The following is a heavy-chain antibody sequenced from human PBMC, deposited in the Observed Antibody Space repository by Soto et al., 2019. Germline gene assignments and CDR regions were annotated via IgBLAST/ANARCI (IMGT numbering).Heavy chain of an antibody. CDR3: ARIPVDTYMTYWFDT. V-gene: IGHV4-61*08. D-gene: IGHD5-18*01. Sequence: PSLTCTVSGDSVTSGDYYWSWIRQPPGKGLEWIGYIYYSGNTNYSPYLKSRVAISLDTSHKKFSLKLSSVTAADTAVYFCARIPVDTYMTYWFDTWGQGTMVTVSS. CDR1: GDSVTSGDYY. CDR2: IYYSGNT. J-gene: IGHJ5*01.